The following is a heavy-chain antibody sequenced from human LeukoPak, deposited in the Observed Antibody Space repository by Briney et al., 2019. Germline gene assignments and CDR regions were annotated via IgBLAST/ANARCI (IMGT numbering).Heavy chain of an antibody. CDR2: ISYDGSNK. CDR3: AKGGFWSGYPWSMDV. V-gene: IGHV3-30*18. D-gene: IGHD3-3*01. CDR1: GFTFSSYG. J-gene: IGHJ6*02. Sequence: PGRSLRLSCAASGFTFSSYGMHWVRQAPGKGLEWVAVISYDGSNKYYADSVKGRFTISRDNSKNTLYLQMNSLRAEDTAVYYCAKGGFWSGYPWSMDVWGQGTTVTVSS.